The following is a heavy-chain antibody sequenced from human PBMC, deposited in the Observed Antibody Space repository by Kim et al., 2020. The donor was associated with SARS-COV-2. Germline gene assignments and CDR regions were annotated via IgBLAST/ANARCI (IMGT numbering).Heavy chain of an antibody. V-gene: IGHV3-33*01. Sequence: KYNDDSVKRRFTISRDNSKITLYLQLNSLRAEDTAVYYCARSVSCYYGMDVWGQGTTVTVSS. J-gene: IGHJ6*02. CDR3: ARSVSCYYGMDV. CDR2: K.